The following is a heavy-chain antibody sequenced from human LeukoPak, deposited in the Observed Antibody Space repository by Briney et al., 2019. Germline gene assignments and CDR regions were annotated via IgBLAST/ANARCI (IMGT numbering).Heavy chain of an antibody. J-gene: IGHJ4*02. V-gene: IGHV3-48*03. CDR3: ARDMSLLWFGDPFDY. Sequence: GGSLRLSCAASGFTFSSYEMIWVRQAPGKGLEWVSYISYSGNNIYYADSVKGRFTISRDNAKNSLYLQMNSLRDEDTAVYYCARDMSLLWFGDPFDYWGQGTLVTVSS. CDR1: GFTFSSYE. CDR2: ISYSGNNI. D-gene: IGHD3-10*01.